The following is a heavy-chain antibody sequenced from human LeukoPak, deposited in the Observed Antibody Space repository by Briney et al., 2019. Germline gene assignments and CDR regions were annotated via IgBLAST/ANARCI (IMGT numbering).Heavy chain of an antibody. D-gene: IGHD6-19*01. J-gene: IGHJ2*01. CDR2: IGTAGDT. Sequence: GGSLRLSCAASGFTFSSYDMHWVRQATGKGLEWVSAIGTAGDTYYPGSVKGRFTISRENAKNSLYLQMNSLRAGDTAVYYCARDGGRGYSSGWRPWYFDLWGRGTLVTVSS. CDR1: GFTFSSYD. V-gene: IGHV3-13*04. CDR3: ARDGGRGYSSGWRPWYFDL.